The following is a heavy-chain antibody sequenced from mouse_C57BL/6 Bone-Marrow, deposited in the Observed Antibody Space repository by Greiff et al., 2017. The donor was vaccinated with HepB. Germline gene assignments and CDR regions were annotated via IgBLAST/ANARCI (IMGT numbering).Heavy chain of an antibody. V-gene: IGHV5-6*01. CDR3: ARQKGEDDYDGRCYFDY. D-gene: IGHD2-4*01. CDR1: GFTFSSYG. J-gene: IGHJ2*01. Sequence: EVHLVESGGDLVKPGGSLKLSCAASGFTFSSYGMYWVRQTPDKRLEWVATISSGGSYTYYPDSVKGRFTISRDNAKNTLYLQMSSLKSEDTAMYDCARQKGEDDYDGRCYFDYWGPATTLSVSS. CDR2: ISSGGSYT.